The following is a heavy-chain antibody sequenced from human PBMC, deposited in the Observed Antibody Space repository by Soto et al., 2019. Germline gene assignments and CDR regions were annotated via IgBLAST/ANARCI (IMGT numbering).Heavy chain of an antibody. Sequence: TGGSLRLSCAASGFTFSSYAMSWVRQAPGKGLEWVSGISDSGGSTYYADSVKGRFTISRDNSKNTLYLQMNSLRAEDTAEYFCAKTEVVTATHFDYWGQGTLVTVSS. V-gene: IGHV3-23*01. CDR1: GFTFSSYA. J-gene: IGHJ4*02. CDR2: ISDSGGST. CDR3: AKTEVVTATHFDY. D-gene: IGHD5-18*01.